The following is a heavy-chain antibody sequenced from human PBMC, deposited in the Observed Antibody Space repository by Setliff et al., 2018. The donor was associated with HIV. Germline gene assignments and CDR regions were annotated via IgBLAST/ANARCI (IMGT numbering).Heavy chain of an antibody. V-gene: IGHV2-26*01. Sequence: SGPTLVNPTETLTLTCTVSGFSLSNTRMGVSWIRQPPGKALEWLAHIFPNDEKSYSASLKSRLTITKDTSKNQVVLTMTNMDPVDTATYYCAHSPEFYSSIVWGQGTLVTISS. J-gene: IGHJ4*02. CDR3: AHSPEFYSSIV. D-gene: IGHD2-15*01. CDR2: IFPNDEK. CDR1: GFSLSNTRMG.